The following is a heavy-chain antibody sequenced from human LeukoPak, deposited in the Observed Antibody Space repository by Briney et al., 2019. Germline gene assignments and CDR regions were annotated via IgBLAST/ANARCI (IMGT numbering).Heavy chain of an antibody. V-gene: IGHV4-38-2*01. D-gene: IGHD3-16*01. CDR2: INHSGST. Sequence: PSETLSLTCAVSGYSISSGYSWGWIRQPPGKGLEWMGSINHSGSTYYNPSIKSGVTISADTSKNQFSLKLSSVTAADTAVYYCARHVGGGWDAFDIWGQGTMVTVSS. CDR3: ARHVGGGWDAFDI. CDR1: GYSISSGYS. J-gene: IGHJ3*02.